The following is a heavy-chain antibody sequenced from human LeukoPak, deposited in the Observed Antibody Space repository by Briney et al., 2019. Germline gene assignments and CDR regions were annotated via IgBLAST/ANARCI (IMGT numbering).Heavy chain of an antibody. Sequence: PSETLSLTCTVSGGSISSSSYYWGWIRQPPGKGLEWIGSIYYSGSTYYNPSLKSRVTISVDTSKNQFSLKLSSVTAADTAVYYCARHDSGGSSTSPRGQGTLVTVSS. J-gene: IGHJ5*02. CDR3: ARHDSGGSSTSP. V-gene: IGHV4-39*01. CDR2: IYYSGST. D-gene: IGHD2-15*01. CDR1: GGSISSSSYY.